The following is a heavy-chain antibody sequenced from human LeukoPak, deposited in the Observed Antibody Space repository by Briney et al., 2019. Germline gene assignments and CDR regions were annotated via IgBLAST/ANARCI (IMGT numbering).Heavy chain of an antibody. CDR3: ARSADDYGDSSYYYYGMDV. D-gene: IGHD4-17*01. CDR1: GYTFTSYD. J-gene: IGHJ6*02. CDR2: MNPNSGNT. V-gene: IGHV1-8*01. Sequence: ATVKVSCKASGYTFTSYDINWVRQATGQGLEWMGWMNPNSGNTGYARRFQGRVTMTRNTAIGTAYMELSSLRSEDTAVYYCARSADDYGDSSYYYYGMDVWGQGTTVTVSS.